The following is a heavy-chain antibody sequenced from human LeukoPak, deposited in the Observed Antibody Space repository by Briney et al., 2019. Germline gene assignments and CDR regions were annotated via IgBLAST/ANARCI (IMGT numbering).Heavy chain of an antibody. D-gene: IGHD4-23*01. Sequence: ASVKVSCNASGYTFTSYGLSWVRQAPGQGLEWMGWISTYNGHTNYAQKLQGRVTMTTDTSTSTAYMELSSLRSEDTAVYYCARAGGDYGDKFDYWGQGTLVTVSS. J-gene: IGHJ4*02. V-gene: IGHV1-18*01. CDR2: ISTYNGHT. CDR1: GYTFTSYG. CDR3: ARAGGDYGDKFDY.